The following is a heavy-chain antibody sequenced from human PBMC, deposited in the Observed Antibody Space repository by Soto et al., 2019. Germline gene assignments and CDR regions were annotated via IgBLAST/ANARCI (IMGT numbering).Heavy chain of an antibody. V-gene: IGHV3-23*01. Sequence: PGGSLRLSCAASGFTFRGYAMSWVRQAHGKGLEWVSAIGGSGDSTHYTDSVKGRFTISRDNSKSTLYLQVNGLRAEDTAVYYCARETPGWENQLISLDYWGQGTLVTVSS. CDR3: ARETPGWENQLISLDY. D-gene: IGHD2-2*01. J-gene: IGHJ4*02. CDR1: GFTFRGYA. CDR2: IGGSGDST.